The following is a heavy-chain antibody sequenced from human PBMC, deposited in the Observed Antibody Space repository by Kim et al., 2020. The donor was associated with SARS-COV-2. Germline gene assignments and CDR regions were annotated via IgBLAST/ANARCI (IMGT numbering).Heavy chain of an antibody. CDR2: ISSSSSYI. V-gene: IGHV3-21*01. D-gene: IGHD3-16*01. CDR3: ARDLNFAPTRRYNAWGSPHFTRNH. Sequence: GGSLRLSCAASGFTFSSYSMNWVRQAPGKGLEWVSSISSSSSYIYYADSVKGRFTISRDNAKNSLYLQMNSLRAEDTAVYYCARDLNFAPTRRYNAWGSPHFTRNHRGQRNLGTLSS. J-gene: IGHJ1*01. CDR1: GFTFSSYS.